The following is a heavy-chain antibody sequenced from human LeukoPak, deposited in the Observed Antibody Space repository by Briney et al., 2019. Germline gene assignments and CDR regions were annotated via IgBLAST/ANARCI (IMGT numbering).Heavy chain of an antibody. CDR3: AKAWGFDWTQFDY. Sequence: PGGSLRLSCAASGFTFSSYGMSWVRHAPGKGLEWVSAISGSGGSTYYADSVKGRFTISRDNSKNTLYLQMNSLRAEDTAVYYCAKAWGFDWTQFDYWGQGTLVTVSS. D-gene: IGHD3-9*01. CDR2: ISGSGGST. J-gene: IGHJ4*02. CDR1: GFTFSSYG. V-gene: IGHV3-23*01.